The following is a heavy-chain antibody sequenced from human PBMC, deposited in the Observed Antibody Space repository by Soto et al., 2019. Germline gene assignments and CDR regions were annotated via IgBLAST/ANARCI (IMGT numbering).Heavy chain of an antibody. J-gene: IGHJ4*02. CDR1: GFTFSSYG. CDR3: AKPVYNWNDFYFDY. CDR2: ISYDGSNK. Sequence: GGSLRLSCAASGFTFSSYGMHWVRQAPGKGLEWVAVISYDGSNKYYADSVKGRFTISRDNSKNTLYLQMNSLRAEDTAVYYCAKPVYNWNDFYFDYWGQGTLVTVSS. V-gene: IGHV3-30*18. D-gene: IGHD1-1*01.